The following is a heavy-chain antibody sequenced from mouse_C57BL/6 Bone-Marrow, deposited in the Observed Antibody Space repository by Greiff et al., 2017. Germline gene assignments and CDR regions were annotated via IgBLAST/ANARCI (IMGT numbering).Heavy chain of an antibody. Sequence: QVHVKQSGAELVRPGASVKLSCKASGYTFTDYYINWVKQRPGQGLEWIARIYPGSGNTYYNEKFKGKATLTAEKSSSTAYMQLSSLTSEDSAVYFCARWGDYGSSSYAMDYWGQGTSVTVSS. V-gene: IGHV1-76*01. CDR1: GYTFTDYY. D-gene: IGHD1-1*01. CDR2: IYPGSGNT. CDR3: ARWGDYGSSSYAMDY. J-gene: IGHJ4*01.